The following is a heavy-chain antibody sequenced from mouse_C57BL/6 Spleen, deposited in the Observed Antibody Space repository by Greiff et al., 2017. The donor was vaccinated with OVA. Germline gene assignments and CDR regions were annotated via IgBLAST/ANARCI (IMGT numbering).Heavy chain of an antibody. J-gene: IGHJ1*03. CDR2: IDPANGNT. CDR3: AREGYYYGSSPSYWYFDV. V-gene: IGHV14-3*01. CDR1: GFNIKNTY. Sequence: VQLQQSVAELVRPGASVKLSCTASGFNIKNTYMHWVKQRPEQGLEWIGRIDPANGNTKYAPKFQGKATITADTSSNTAYLQLSSLTSEDTAIYYCAREGYYYGSSPSYWYFDVWGTGTTVTVSS. D-gene: IGHD1-1*01.